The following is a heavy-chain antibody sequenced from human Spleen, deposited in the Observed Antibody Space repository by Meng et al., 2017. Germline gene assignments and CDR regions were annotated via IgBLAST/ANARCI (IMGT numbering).Heavy chain of an antibody. D-gene: IGHD1-26*01. CDR1: GFTFSSYA. J-gene: IGHJ4*02. CDR3: AKDLETSGSYWGFVEY. V-gene: IGHV3-23*01. CDR2: ISGSGGST. Sequence: GESLKISCAASGFTFSSYAMSWVRQAPGKGLEWVSAISGSGGSTYYADSVKGRFTISRDNSKNTLYLQMNSLRAEDTAVYYCAKDLETSGSYWGFVEYWGQGTLVTVSS.